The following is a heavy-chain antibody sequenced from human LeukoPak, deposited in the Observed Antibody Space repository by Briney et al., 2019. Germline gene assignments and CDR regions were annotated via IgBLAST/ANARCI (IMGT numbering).Heavy chain of an antibody. CDR2: ISSSGATM. CDR3: AKDSGETDSYNYFYMDV. Sequence: GGSLRLSCAASGFTFGTYGMSWVRQGPGKGLEWVSAISSSGATMYYSDSVKGRFTISRDNSRNTLYLQINSLRAEDPAVYYCAKDSGETDSYNYFYMDVWGKGTTVTVSS. J-gene: IGHJ6*03. V-gene: IGHV3-23*01. D-gene: IGHD4-17*01. CDR1: GFTFGTYG.